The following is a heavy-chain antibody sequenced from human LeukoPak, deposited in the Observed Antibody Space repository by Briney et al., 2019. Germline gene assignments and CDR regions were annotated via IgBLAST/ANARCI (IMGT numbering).Heavy chain of an antibody. CDR2: IYHSGST. D-gene: IGHD5-18*01. CDR3: ARDGGYSYAYFDY. V-gene: IGHV4-38-2*02. CDR1: GYSISSGYY. Sequence: SETLSLTCAVSGYSISSGYYWGWIRQPPGKGLEWIGSIYHSGSTYYNPSLKSRVTISVDTSKNQFSLKLSSVTAADTAVYYCARDGGYSYAYFDYWGQGTLVTVSS. J-gene: IGHJ4*02.